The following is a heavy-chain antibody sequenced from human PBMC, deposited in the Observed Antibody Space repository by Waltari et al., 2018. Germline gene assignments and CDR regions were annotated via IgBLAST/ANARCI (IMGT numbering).Heavy chain of an antibody. CDR2: IKPSGGST. CDR3: ARVYARVVAATGFDY. CDR1: GYTFTSYY. V-gene: IGHV1-46*01. Sequence: QVQLVQSGAEVKKPGASVKVSCKASGYTFTSYYLHWVRQAPGQGLEWMGIIKPSGGSTSYAQKFQGRGTMTRDTSTSTVYMGRSSLRSEDTAVYYCARVYARVVAATGFDYWGQGTLVTVSS. D-gene: IGHD2-15*01. J-gene: IGHJ4*02.